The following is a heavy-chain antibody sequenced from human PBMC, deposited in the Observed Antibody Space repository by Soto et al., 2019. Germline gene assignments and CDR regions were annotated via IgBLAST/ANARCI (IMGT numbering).Heavy chain of an antibody. CDR2: IKQDGSEK. CDR1: GFTFSSYW. Sequence: GGSLRLSCAASGFTFSSYWMSWVRQAPGKGLEGVANIKQDGSEKYYVDSVKGRFTISRDNAKNSLYLQMNSLRAEDTAVYYCARGGPLITFDPWVQGTLVTVSS. CDR3: ARGGPLITFDP. D-gene: IGHD1-20*01. J-gene: IGHJ5*02. V-gene: IGHV3-7*03.